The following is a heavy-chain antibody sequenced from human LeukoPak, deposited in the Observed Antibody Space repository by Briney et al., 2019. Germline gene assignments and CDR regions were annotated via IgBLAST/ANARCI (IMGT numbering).Heavy chain of an antibody. D-gene: IGHD3-3*01. CDR2: IKQDGSEK. CDR3: ARDSRITIFGVVIFNYFDY. J-gene: IGHJ4*02. Sequence: GGSLRLSCAASGFTFSSHWMSWVRQAPGKGLEWVANIKQDGSEKYYVDSVKGRFTISRDNAKNSLYLQMNSLRAEDTAVYYCARDSRITIFGVVIFNYFDYRGQGTLVTVSS. CDR1: GFTFSSHW. V-gene: IGHV3-7*01.